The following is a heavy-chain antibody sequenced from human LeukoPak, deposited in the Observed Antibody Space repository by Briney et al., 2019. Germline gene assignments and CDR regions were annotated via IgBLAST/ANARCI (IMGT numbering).Heavy chain of an antibody. D-gene: IGHD6-13*01. CDR2: ISAGGGST. CDR1: GLTFSDYS. V-gene: IGHV3-23*01. J-gene: IGHJ4*02. CDR3: AKDAAGPEY. Sequence: GGSLRLSCAASGLTFSDYSMTWVRQAPGKGLFWVSGISAGGGSTYYADSVKGRFTISRDNSRNTLHLQMNSLRAEDTAVYYCAKDAAGPEYWGQGTLVTISS.